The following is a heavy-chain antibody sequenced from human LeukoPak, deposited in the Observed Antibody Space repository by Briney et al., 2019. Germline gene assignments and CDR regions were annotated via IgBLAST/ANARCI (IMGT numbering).Heavy chain of an antibody. Sequence: GSLRLSCAASGFTFSNAWMSWIRQPPGKGLEWIGEINHSGSTNYNPSPKSRVTISVDTSKNQFSLKLSSVTAADTAVYYCARRVREYCSSTSCRDYYYMDVWGKGTTVTVSS. J-gene: IGHJ6*03. CDR1: GFTFSNAW. CDR3: ARRVREYCSSTSCRDYYYMDV. D-gene: IGHD2-2*01. V-gene: IGHV4-34*01. CDR2: INHSGST.